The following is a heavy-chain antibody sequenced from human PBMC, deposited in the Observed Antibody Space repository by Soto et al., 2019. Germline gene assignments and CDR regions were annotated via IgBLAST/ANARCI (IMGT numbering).Heavy chain of an antibody. CDR2: ISYDGSNK. J-gene: IGHJ4*02. V-gene: IGHV3-30-3*01. CDR3: AKVSPMGYFSDF. CDR1: GFAFNTYS. Sequence: PGGSLRLSCAVSGFAFNTYSMHWVRQAPGRGLEWVAVISYDGSNKFYADSVKGRFTISRDNSKNTLYMEMNSLRGEDTAVYYCAKVSPMGYFSDFWGQGTLVTVSS.